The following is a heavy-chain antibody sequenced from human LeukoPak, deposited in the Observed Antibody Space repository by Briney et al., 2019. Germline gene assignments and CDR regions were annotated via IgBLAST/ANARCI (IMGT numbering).Heavy chain of an antibody. D-gene: IGHD3-3*01. CDR2: IWYDGSNK. Sequence: GRSLRLSCAASGFTFSSYGMHWVRQAPGKGLEWVAVIWYDGSNKYYADSVKGRFTISRDNSKNTLYLQMYSLRAEDTAVYYCARDRKVDFWSGYYLPYYYGMDVWGQETTVTVSS. V-gene: IGHV3-33*01. J-gene: IGHJ6*02. CDR3: ARDRKVDFWSGYYLPYYYGMDV. CDR1: GFTFSSYG.